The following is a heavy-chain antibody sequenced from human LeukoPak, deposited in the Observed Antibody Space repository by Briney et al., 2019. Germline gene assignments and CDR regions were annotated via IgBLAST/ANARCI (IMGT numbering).Heavy chain of an antibody. CDR1: GGSISSYY. D-gene: IGHD1-26*01. CDR3: ARENSGSYREFDY. Sequence: SETLSLTCAVPGGSISSYYWSWIRQPAGKGLEWIGRFDTSRITNYNAPLKGRVSMSVDTSKNQFSLKLSSVTAADPAVFYCARENSGSYREFDYWGQGTLVTVSS. V-gene: IGHV4-4*07. J-gene: IGHJ4*02. CDR2: FDTSRIT.